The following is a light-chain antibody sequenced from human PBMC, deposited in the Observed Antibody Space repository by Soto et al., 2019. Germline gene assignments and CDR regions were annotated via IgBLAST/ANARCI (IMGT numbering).Light chain of an antibody. CDR1: NIGSKN. V-gene: IGLV3-9*01. CDR3: QVWDSSTAVV. J-gene: IGLJ2*01. Sequence: SYELTQPLSVSVALGQTARITCGGNNIGSKNVHWYQQRPGQAPVVVIYRDYHRPAGIPERFSGSNSGNTATLTISRAQAGDEADYSCQVWDSSTAVVFGGGTKLTVL. CDR2: RDY.